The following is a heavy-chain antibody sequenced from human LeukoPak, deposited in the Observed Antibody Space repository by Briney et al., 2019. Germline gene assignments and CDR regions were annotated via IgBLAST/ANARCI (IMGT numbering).Heavy chain of an antibody. CDR2: ISYSGNT. Sequence: SETLSLTCTVSGGSIISSDYHWGWVRQPPGKGLEWIGTISYSGNTDYNPSLRSRVTISVDTSNNQFSLRLGSVTAADTAVYHCARHCCSGPAKRVFDIWGQGTMVTDSS. V-gene: IGHV4-39*01. CDR1: GGSIISSDYH. CDR3: ARHCCSGPAKRVFDI. D-gene: IGHD2-15*01. J-gene: IGHJ3*02.